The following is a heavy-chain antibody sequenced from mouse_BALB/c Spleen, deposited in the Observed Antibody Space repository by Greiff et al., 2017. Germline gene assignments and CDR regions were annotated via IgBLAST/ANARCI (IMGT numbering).Heavy chain of an antibody. CDR3: ARELYYYAMDY. CDR2: ISYSGST. D-gene: IGHD4-1*01. V-gene: IGHV3-2*02. J-gene: IGHJ4*01. Sequence: VQLQESGPGLVKPSQSLSLTCTVTGYSITSDYAWNWIRQFPGNKLEWMGYISYSGSTSYNPSLKSRISITRDTSKNQFFLQLNSVTTEDTATYYCARELYYYAMDYWGQGTSVTVSS. CDR1: GYSITSDYA.